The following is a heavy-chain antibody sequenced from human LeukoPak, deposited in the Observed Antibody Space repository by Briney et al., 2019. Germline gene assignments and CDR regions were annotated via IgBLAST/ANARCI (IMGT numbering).Heavy chain of an antibody. CDR2: ISGSGGST. V-gene: IGHV3-23*01. Sequence: PGGSLRLSCAASGFTFSSYAMSWVRQAPGKGLEWVSAISGSGGSTYYADSVKGRFTISRDNSKNTLYLQMNSLRAEDTAVYYCAKDLDGDYGNNWFDPWGQGTLVTVSS. CDR3: AKDLDGDYGNNWFDP. J-gene: IGHJ5*02. D-gene: IGHD4-17*01. CDR1: GFTFSSYA.